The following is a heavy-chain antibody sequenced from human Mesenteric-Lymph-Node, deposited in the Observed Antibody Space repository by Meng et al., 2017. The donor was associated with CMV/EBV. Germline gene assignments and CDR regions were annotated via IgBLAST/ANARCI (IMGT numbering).Heavy chain of an antibody. J-gene: IGHJ4*01. CDR2: IRYDGSNK. Sequence: GESLKISCAASGFTFSSYGMHWVRQAPGKGLEWVAFIRYDGSNKYYADSVKGRFTISRDNSKNTLYLQMNSLRAEDTAVYYCAKDDYGGSHTDYWGQGTLVTVSS. D-gene: IGHD4-23*01. V-gene: IGHV3-30*02. CDR1: GFTFSSYG. CDR3: AKDDYGGSHTDY.